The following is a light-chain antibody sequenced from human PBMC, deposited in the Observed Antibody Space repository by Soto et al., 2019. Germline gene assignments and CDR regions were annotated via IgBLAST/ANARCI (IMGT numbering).Light chain of an antibody. V-gene: IGKV1-39*01. CDR1: QSISSY. CDR3: QQSYSTLCT. Sequence: DIQMTQSPSSLSASVGDRVTITCRASQSISSYLNWYQQKPGKAPKLLIYAASSLQSGVPSRFSGSGSATDFTLTISSLQPQDSATYYCQQSYSTLCTFGPGTKVDIK. CDR2: AAS. J-gene: IGKJ3*01.